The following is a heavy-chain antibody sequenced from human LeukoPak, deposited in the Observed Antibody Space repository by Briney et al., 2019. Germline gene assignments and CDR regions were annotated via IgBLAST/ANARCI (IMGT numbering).Heavy chain of an antibody. D-gene: IGHD4-23*01. Sequence: KPSETLSLTCAVYGGSFSGYYWSWIRQPPGKGLEWIGEINHSGSTNYNPSLKSRVTISVDTSKNQFSLKLSSVTAADTAVYYCARGDDYGGNLNYWGQGTLVTVSS. CDR3: ARGDDYGGNLNY. CDR1: GGSFSGYY. V-gene: IGHV4-34*01. CDR2: INHSGST. J-gene: IGHJ4*02.